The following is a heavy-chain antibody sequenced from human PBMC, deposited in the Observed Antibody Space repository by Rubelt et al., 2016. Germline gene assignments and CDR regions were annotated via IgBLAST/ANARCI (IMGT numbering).Heavy chain of an antibody. J-gene: IGHJ4*02. CDR3: ARSYCSGGSCYFFADY. V-gene: IGHV3-33*01. Sequence: QVQLVESGGGVVQPGRSLRLSCAASGFIFRSYGMYWVRQAPGKGLEWVAGIWHDGSKKYYSESVKGRFTISRDNSKRSLYLQMSSLGVEDTAVYDCARSYCSGGSCYFFADYWGQGNLVIVYS. CDR2: IWHDGSKK. D-gene: IGHD2-15*01. CDR1: GFIFRSYG.